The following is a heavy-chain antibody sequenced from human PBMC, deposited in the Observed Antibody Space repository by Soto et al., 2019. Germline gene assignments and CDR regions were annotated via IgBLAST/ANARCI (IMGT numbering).Heavy chain of an antibody. D-gene: IGHD3-3*01. CDR1: GFTFSSYW. CDR3: ARDRDSKVFGVVIKGWFDP. Sequence: GGSLRLSCAASGFTFSSYWMHWVRQAPGKGLVWVSRINSDGSSTSYADSVKGRFTISRDNAKNTLYLQMNSLRAEDTAVYYCARDRDSKVFGVVIKGWFDPWGQGTLVTVSS. V-gene: IGHV3-74*01. CDR2: INSDGSST. J-gene: IGHJ5*02.